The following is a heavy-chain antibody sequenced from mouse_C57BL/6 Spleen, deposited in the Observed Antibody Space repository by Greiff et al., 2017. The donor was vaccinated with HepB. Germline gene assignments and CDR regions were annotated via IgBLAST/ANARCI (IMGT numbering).Heavy chain of an antibody. CDR2: ISSGSSTI. CDR3: ARFPMDY. CDR1: GFTFSDYG. J-gene: IGHJ4*01. V-gene: IGHV5-17*01. Sequence: EVQLVESGGGLVKPGGSLKLSCAASGFTFSDYGMHWVRQAPEKGLEWVAYISSGSSTIYYADTVKGRFTISRDNAKKTLFLQMTSLSAEDTAMYYCARFPMDYWGQGTSVTVAS.